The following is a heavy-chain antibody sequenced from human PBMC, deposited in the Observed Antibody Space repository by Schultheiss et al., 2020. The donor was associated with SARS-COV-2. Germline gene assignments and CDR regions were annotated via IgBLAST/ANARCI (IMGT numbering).Heavy chain of an antibody. CDR1: GGSISSYY. CDR3: ARDKQLAFDY. V-gene: IGHV4-59*01. CDR2: IYYSGST. Sequence: SQTLSLTCTVSGGSISSYYWSWIRQPPGKGLEWIGYIYYSGSTNYNPSLKSRVTISVDTSKNQFSLKLSSVTAADTAVYYCARDKQLAFDYWGQGTLVTVSS. J-gene: IGHJ4*02. D-gene: IGHD6-6*01.